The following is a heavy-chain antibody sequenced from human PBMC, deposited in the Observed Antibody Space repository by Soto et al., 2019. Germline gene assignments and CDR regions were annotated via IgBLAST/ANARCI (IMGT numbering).Heavy chain of an antibody. V-gene: IGHV3-72*01. D-gene: IGHD3-10*01. J-gene: IGHJ4*02. CDR1: GFSLSDHY. Sequence: EVQLVESGGGLVQPGGSLRLSCTASGFSLSDHYVDWVRQAPGKGLEWVGRSRNKANSYKTEYAASVRVRFTISRDDSRKSLYLQMDIRKTEDTALYYCSSYFTASGTYEGAYWGQGSLVPVSS. CDR3: SSYFTASGTYEGAY. CDR2: SRNKANSYKT.